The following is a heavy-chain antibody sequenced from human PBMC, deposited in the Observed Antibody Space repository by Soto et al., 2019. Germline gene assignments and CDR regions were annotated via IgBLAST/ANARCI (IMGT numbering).Heavy chain of an antibody. Sequence: EVQLVESGVGLVQPGRSLRLSCAASGFTFDDYAIHWVRQAPGRGLEWVAGISWNGASIGYADSVKGRFTISRDNAKNSLHLQMNSLRSEDTALYYCANLPLYGSGFDCWGQGTLVTVSS. V-gene: IGHV3-9*01. CDR3: ANLPLYGSGFDC. D-gene: IGHD3-10*01. CDR1: GFTFDDYA. J-gene: IGHJ4*02. CDR2: ISWNGASI.